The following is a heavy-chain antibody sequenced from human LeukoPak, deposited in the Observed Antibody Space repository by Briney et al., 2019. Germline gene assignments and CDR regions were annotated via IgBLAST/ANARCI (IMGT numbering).Heavy chain of an antibody. CDR3: ARGEYSSSSWFDP. CDR1: GGSFSGYY. CDR2: INHSGST. V-gene: IGHV4-34*01. Sequence: RPSETLSLTCAVYGGSFSGYYWSWIRQPPGKGLEWIGEINHSGSTNYNPSLKSRVTISVDTSKDQFSLKLSSVTAADTAVYYCARGEYSSSSWFDPWSQGTLVTVSS. D-gene: IGHD6-6*01. J-gene: IGHJ5*02.